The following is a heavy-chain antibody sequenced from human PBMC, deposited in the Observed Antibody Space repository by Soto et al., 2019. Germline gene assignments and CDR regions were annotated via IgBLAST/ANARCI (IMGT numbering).Heavy chain of an antibody. J-gene: IGHJ4*02. D-gene: IGHD4-17*01. Sequence: GGSLRLSCAASGFSFSTDSMAWVRQAAGKGPQWVSGLSGGGANTFYIDSVRGRFTISVDNSKNTVYLQMDSLRADDTAVYYCARWSGYADAWGQGTLVTVSS. V-gene: IGHV3-23*01. CDR3: ARWSGYADA. CDR2: LSGGGANT. CDR1: GFSFSTDS.